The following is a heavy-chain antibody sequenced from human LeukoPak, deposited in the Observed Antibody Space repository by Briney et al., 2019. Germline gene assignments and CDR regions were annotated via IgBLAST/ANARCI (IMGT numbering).Heavy chain of an antibody. CDR2: ISSSGSYT. Sequence: GGSLRLSCAASGFIFSDYYMSWIRQAPGKGLEWVSYISSSGSYTNYADSVKGRFTISRDNAKNSLYLQMNSLRAEDTAVYYCAKKSYYDSSGYYYFDFWGQGTLVTVSS. CDR3: AKKSYYDSSGYYYFDF. D-gene: IGHD3-22*01. CDR1: GFIFSDYY. J-gene: IGHJ4*02. V-gene: IGHV3-11*03.